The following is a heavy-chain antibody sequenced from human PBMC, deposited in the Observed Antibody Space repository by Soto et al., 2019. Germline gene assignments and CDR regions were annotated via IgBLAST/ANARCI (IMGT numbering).Heavy chain of an antibody. CDR1: GYTLTELS. D-gene: IGHD2-15*01. V-gene: IGHV1-24*01. CDR3: ATVPHHYTQYCSGGSCYFLGMDV. Sequence: QVQLVQSGAEVKKPGASVKVSCKVSGYTLTELSMHWVRQAPGKGLEWMGGFDPEDGETIYAQKFQGRVTMTEDTSTDTAYMEPSSLRSEDTAVYYCATVPHHYTQYCSGGSCYFLGMDVWGQGTTVTVSS. J-gene: IGHJ6*02. CDR2: FDPEDGET.